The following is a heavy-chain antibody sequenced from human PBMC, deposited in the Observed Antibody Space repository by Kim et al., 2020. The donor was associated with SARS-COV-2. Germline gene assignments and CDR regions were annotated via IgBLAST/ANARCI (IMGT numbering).Heavy chain of an antibody. D-gene: IGHD4-17*01. CDR2: IYYSGST. CDR3: ARHRGSATTPGYYYYYYMDV. J-gene: IGHJ6*03. CDR1: GGSISSSSYY. V-gene: IGHV4-39*01. Sequence: SETLSLTCTVSGGSISSSSYYWGWIRQPPGKGLEWIGSIYYSGSTYYNPSLKSRVTISVDTSKNQFSLKLSSVTAADTAVYYCARHRGSATTPGYYYYYYMDVWGKGTTVTVSS.